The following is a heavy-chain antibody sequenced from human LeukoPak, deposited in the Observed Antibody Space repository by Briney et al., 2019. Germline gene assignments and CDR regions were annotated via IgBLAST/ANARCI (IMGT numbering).Heavy chain of an antibody. J-gene: IGHJ4*02. Sequence: GGSLRLSCAASGLTVSSNYMSWVRQAPGKGLEWVSVIYSGGSTYYADSVKGRFTISRDNSKNTLYLQMNSLRAEDTAVYYCAREYSGSSYYFDYWGQGTLVTVSS. CDR2: IYSGGST. D-gene: IGHD1-26*01. CDR1: GLTVSSNY. V-gene: IGHV3-66*02. CDR3: AREYSGSSYYFDY.